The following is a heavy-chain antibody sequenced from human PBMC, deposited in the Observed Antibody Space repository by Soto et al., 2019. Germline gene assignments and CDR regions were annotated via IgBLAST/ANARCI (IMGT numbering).Heavy chain of an antibody. CDR1: VGSFSSYY. CDR2: INHSGGT. Sequence: SETLSLTCAVYVGSFSSYYWSWIRQPPGEWLGWIGEINHSGGTNXXPSLKSRSXISVDTSKNQFXLKLSXVTSADTAGXYCARPYYYDSSGHDYWGQGTLVTVSS. D-gene: IGHD3-22*01. V-gene: IGHV4-34*01. J-gene: IGHJ4*02. CDR3: ARPYYYDSSGHDY.